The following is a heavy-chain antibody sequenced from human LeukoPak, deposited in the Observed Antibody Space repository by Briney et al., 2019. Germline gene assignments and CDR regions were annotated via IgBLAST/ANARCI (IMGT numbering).Heavy chain of an antibody. J-gene: IGHJ4*02. CDR3: TRRLDD. Sequence: PGGSLRLSCAASGLSLNSDWMDWVRQAPGKGLEWVANIKHDESEKNYLDSVKGRFTISRDNAQNSLYLQMNGLRVEDTAVHYCTRRLDDWGQGTLVTVSS. D-gene: IGHD3-16*01. CDR2: IKHDESEK. V-gene: IGHV3-7*01. CDR1: GLSLNSDW.